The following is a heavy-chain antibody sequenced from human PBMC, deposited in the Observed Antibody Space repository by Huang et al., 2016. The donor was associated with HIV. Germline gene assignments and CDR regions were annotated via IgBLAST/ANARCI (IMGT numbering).Heavy chain of an antibody. V-gene: IGHV3-30*03. J-gene: IGHJ1*01. CDR3: ALKGDSSGWEYFRH. D-gene: IGHD6-19*01. CDR1: GFTFSSYG. Sequence: QVQLVESGGGVVQPGRSLRLSCAAPGFTFSSYGMHWVRQAPGKGREGVVVICDDGDNKYHAYSVKRRFTISRAKSKNALYLQMNSLKTEDTAVYYCALKGDSSGWEYFRHWGQGTLVTVSS. CDR2: ICDDGDNK.